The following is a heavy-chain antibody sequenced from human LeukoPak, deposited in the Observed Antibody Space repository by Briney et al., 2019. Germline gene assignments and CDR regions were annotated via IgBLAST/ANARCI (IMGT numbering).Heavy chain of an antibody. CDR3: ANTGELRYFDWLTPYYYYYYMDV. D-gene: IGHD3-9*01. Sequence: PGGSLRLSCAASGFTFSSYGMSWVRQAPGKGLEWVSAISGSGGSTYYADSVKGRFTISRDNSKNTLYLQMNSLRAEDTAVYHCANTGELRYFDWLTPYYYYYYMDVWGKGTTVTISS. CDR1: GFTFSSYG. CDR2: ISGSGGST. V-gene: IGHV3-23*01. J-gene: IGHJ6*03.